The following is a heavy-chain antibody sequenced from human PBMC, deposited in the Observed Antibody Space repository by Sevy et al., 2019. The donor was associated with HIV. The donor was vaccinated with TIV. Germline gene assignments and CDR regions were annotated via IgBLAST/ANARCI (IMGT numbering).Heavy chain of an antibody. J-gene: IGHJ3*01. V-gene: IGHV4-31*03. CDR3: ARANAYLTSDAFDL. CDR1: GGSISSLNYY. Sequence: SETLSLTCTVSGGSISSLNYYRSWIRQYPGKGLEWIGYISDSGRTNYNPSLKSRVIISVDTSKNQFSLKLSSVTAADTAVYYCARANAYLTSDAFDLWGQGTMVTVSS. CDR2: ISDSGRT. D-gene: IGHD1-26*01.